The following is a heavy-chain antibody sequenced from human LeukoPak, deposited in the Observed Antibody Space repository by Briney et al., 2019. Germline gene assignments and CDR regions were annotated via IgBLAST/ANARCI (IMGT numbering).Heavy chain of an antibody. CDR1: GYTFTSYD. Sequence: ASVKVSCKASGYTFTSYDINWVRQATGQGREWMGWMNPNSGNTGYAQKFQGRVTMTRNTSISTAYMELSSLRSEDTAVYYCARGHYSGYDWIAPPEGYWGQGTLVTVSS. D-gene: IGHD5-12*01. V-gene: IGHV1-8*01. CDR2: MNPNSGNT. CDR3: ARGHYSGYDWIAPPEGY. J-gene: IGHJ4*02.